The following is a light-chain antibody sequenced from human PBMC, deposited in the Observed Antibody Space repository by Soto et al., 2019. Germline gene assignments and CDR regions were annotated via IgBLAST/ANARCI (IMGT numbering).Light chain of an antibody. J-gene: IGKJ4*01. Sequence: EIVLTQSPGTLSLSPGEGATLSCRASQSVSSSFLAWYQQKPGQAPRLLIYGASSRATGIPDRFSGSGSGPDFTLTISRLEPEDFAVYYCQKYGSSPVTFGGGTKVEIK. V-gene: IGKV3-20*01. CDR2: GAS. CDR3: QKYGSSPVT. CDR1: QSVSSSF.